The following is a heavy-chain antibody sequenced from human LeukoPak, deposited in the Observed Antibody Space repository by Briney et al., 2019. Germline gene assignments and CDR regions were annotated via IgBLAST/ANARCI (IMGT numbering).Heavy chain of an antibody. CDR3: ARGRQEISMILVVMTGVSYYLDV. V-gene: IGHV4-34*01. Sequence: PSETLSLTCAVYGGSFSGYHWTWIRQSPGKGLEWIGEINPSGSTYYNPSLKSRLTISRDTSKNQFSLRLSSVTAADTAVYYCARGRQEISMILVVMTGVSYYLDVWGKGTTVTVS. D-gene: IGHD3-22*01. J-gene: IGHJ6*03. CDR1: GGSFSGYH. CDR2: INPSGST.